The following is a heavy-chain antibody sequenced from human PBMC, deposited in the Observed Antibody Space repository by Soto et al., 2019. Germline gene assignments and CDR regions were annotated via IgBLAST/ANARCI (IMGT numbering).Heavy chain of an antibody. J-gene: IGHJ6*02. Sequence: PLGALRPPYTTSGITFTNYAMHGVRQAPGKGLEWVAVISYDGSNKYYADSVKGRFTISRDNSKNTLYLQMNSLRAEDTAVYYCARAGGYSRTTPNPRAYDMDVWGQGT. D-gene: IGHD6-13*01. CDR3: ARAGGYSRTTPNPRAYDMDV. CDR1: GITFTNYA. V-gene: IGHV3-30*03. CDR2: ISYDGSNK.